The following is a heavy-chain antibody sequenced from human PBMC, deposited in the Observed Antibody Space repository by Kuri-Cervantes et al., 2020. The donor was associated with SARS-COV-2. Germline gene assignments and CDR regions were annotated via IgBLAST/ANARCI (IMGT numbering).Heavy chain of an antibody. Sequence: SETLSLTCTLSGGSVSSSPYSWGWIRQPPGKGLEWIGKIYYSGTTYYNPSLKSRVTISVGTSKNQFSLRLRSVTAADTAVYYCAREPQGYSGYDYFDYWGQGTLVTVSS. CDR3: AREPQGYSGYDYFDY. CDR1: GGSVSSSPYS. V-gene: IGHV4-39*02. J-gene: IGHJ4*02. CDR2: IYYSGTT. D-gene: IGHD5-12*01.